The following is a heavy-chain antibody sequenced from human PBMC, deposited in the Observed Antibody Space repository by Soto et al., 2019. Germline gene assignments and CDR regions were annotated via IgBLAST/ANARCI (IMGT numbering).Heavy chain of an antibody. CDR1: GGSISSGGYY. CDR2: IYYSGST. J-gene: IGHJ5*02. V-gene: IGHV4-31*03. D-gene: IGHD4-17*01. CDR3: ARGSYGVENWFDP. Sequence: QVQLQESGPGLVKPSQTLSLTRTVSGGSISSGGYYWSWIRQHPGKGLEWIGYIYYSGSTYYNPSLKSRVTISVDTSKNQFSLKLSSVTAADTAVYYCARGSYGVENWFDPWGQGTLVTVSS.